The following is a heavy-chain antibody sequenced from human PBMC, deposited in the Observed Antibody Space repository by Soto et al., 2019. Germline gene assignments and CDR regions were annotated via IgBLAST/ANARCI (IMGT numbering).Heavy chain of an antibody. J-gene: IGHJ6*02. CDR2: IYHSGST. CDR3: ARPTNRGKYYYGMDV. V-gene: IGHV4-4*02. D-gene: IGHD2-8*01. CDR1: SDSIARIKL. Sequence: SETLSLNCYVISDSIARIKLWSGVRQPPGKGLEWIGEIYHSGSTNYNSSLKSRVTISVDKSKNQFSLKLSSVTAADTALYYCARPTNRGKYYYGMDVWGQGTTVS.